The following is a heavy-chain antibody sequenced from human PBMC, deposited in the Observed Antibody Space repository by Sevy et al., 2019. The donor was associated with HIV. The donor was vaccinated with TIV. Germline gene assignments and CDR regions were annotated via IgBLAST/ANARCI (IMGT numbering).Heavy chain of an antibody. Sequence: SETLSHTCAVYGGSFSGYYWSWIRQPPGKGLEWIGEINHSGSTNYNPSLKSRVTISVDTSKNQFSLKLSSVTAADTAVYYCARGYYDFWSGYYSDAFDIWGQGTMVTVSS. J-gene: IGHJ3*02. CDR3: ARGYYDFWSGYYSDAFDI. D-gene: IGHD3-3*01. V-gene: IGHV4-34*01. CDR1: GGSFSGYY. CDR2: INHSGST.